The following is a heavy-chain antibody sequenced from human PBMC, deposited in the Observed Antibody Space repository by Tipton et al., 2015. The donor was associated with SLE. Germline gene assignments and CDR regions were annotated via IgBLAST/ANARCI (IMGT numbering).Heavy chain of an antibody. V-gene: IGHV4-34*01. D-gene: IGHD3-22*01. J-gene: IGHJ3*02. Sequence: TLSLTCGLYRGSFSGYYWSWIRQPPGKGLEWIGEINYSGSTNYNPSLKSRVTISIDTSKNQLSLKLTSVTVADTAVYYCARGVAYYYDSGALDIWGQGTMVTVSS. CDR2: INYSGST. CDR1: RGSFSGYY. CDR3: ARGVAYYYDSGALDI.